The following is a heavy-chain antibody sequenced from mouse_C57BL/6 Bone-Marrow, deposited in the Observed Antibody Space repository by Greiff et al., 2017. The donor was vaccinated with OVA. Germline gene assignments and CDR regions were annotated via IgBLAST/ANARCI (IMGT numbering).Heavy chain of an antibody. CDR2: INPYNGGT. J-gene: IGHJ2*01. CDR3: AREGGLDY. Sequence: EVKLQESGPVLVKPGASVKMSCKASGYTFTDYYMNWVKQSHGKSLEWIGVINPYNGGTSYNQKFKGKATLTVDKSSSTAYMELNSLTSEDSAVYYCAREGGLDYWGQGTTLTVSS. CDR1: GYTFTDYY. V-gene: IGHV1-19*01.